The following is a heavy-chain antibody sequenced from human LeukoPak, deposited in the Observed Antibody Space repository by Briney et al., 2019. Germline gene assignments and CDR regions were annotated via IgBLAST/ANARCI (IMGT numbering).Heavy chain of an antibody. CDR3: AREGGHSSGWYLDY. CDR1: GYTFARYY. D-gene: IGHD6-19*01. V-gene: IGHV1-46*01. CDR2: INPTAGST. Sequence: GASVKVSCKASGYTFARYYMHWVRQAPGQGLEWLGIINPTAGSTSYAQKFQGRVTMTRDMSTRTVYMELSRLRSDDTAVYYCAREGGHSSGWYLDYWGQGTLVTVSS. J-gene: IGHJ4*02.